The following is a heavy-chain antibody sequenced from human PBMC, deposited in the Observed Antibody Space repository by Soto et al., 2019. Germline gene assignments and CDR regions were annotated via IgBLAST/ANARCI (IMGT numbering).Heavy chain of an antibody. J-gene: IGHJ5*02. Sequence: ASVKVSCKASGYTFTGNYMHWVRQVPGQGLEWMGWINLNSGGTNFAQKFQGRVTMTRDTSISTAYMELSRLRSDDTAVYFCARESPVIWFAPWGQGTPVTVSS. CDR1: GYTFTGNY. CDR3: ARESPVIWFAP. CDR2: INLNSGGT. V-gene: IGHV1-2*02.